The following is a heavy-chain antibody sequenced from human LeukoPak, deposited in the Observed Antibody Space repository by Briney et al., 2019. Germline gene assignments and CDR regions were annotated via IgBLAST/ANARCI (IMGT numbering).Heavy chain of an antibody. Sequence: PSETLSLTCTVSGGSISSHYWSWIRQPPGKGLEWIGYIYYSGSTNYNPSLKSRVTISVDTSKNQFSLKLSSVTAADTAVYYCARVDFWSGYYPYDILTGYYRTYYFDYWGQGTLVTVSS. J-gene: IGHJ4*02. CDR1: GGSISSHY. D-gene: IGHD3-9*01. CDR3: ARVDFWSGYYPYDILTGYYRTYYFDY. CDR2: IYYSGST. V-gene: IGHV4-59*11.